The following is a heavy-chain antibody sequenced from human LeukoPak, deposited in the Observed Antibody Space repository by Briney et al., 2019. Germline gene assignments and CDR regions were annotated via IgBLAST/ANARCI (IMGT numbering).Heavy chain of an antibody. CDR3: ARALSYYDFWSGYYTAPYFDF. CDR1: GGSFSGYY. V-gene: IGHV4-34*01. J-gene: IGHJ4*02. CDR2: INHSGST. Sequence: PSETLSLTCAVYGGSFSGYYWSWIRQPPGKGLEWIGEINHSGSTNYNPSLKSRVTISVDTSKNHFSLKLSSVTAADTAVYFCARALSYYDFWSGYYTAPYFDFWGQGTLVTVSS. D-gene: IGHD3-3*01.